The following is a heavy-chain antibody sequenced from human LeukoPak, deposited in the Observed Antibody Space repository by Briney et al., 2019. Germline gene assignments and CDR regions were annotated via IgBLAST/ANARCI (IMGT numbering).Heavy chain of an antibody. D-gene: IGHD6-6*01. Sequence: GGSLRLSCVGFGLTFRNYGMNWVRQAPGTGLEWVAGMREDGGQEYYVDSVRGRFTISRDSAKNSLYLQMNSLRVEDTAVYYCVRALSSSSPYWGQGTLVTVSS. V-gene: IGHV3-7*03. CDR3: VRALSSSSPY. CDR2: MREDGGQE. CDR1: GLTFRNYG. J-gene: IGHJ4*02.